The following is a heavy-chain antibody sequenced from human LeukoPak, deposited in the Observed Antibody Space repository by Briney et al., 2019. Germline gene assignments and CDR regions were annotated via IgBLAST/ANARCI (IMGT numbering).Heavy chain of an antibody. J-gene: IGHJ4*02. Sequence: PGGSLRLSCAASEFSVGSNYMTWVRQAPGKGLEWVSAISGSGGSTYYADSVKGRFTISRDNSKNTLYLQMNSLRAEDTAVYYCAKEWGLYGFWGSWTHWGQGTLVTVSS. CDR3: AKEWGLYGFWGSWTH. CDR1: EFSVGSNY. D-gene: IGHD3-16*01. CDR2: ISGSGGST. V-gene: IGHV3-23*01.